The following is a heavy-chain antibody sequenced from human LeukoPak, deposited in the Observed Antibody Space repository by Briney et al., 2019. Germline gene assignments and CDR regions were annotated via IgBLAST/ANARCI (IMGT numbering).Heavy chain of an antibody. V-gene: IGHV3-64*01. D-gene: IGHD3-10*01. J-gene: IGHJ4*02. CDR2: ISSNGGST. CDR1: GFTFSSYA. Sequence: GGSLRLSCAASGFTFSSYAMHWVRQAPGKGLEYVSAISSNGGSTYYANSVKGRFTISRDNSKNTLYLQMGNLRAEDMAVYYCATLGVSHFDYWGQGTLVTVSS. CDR3: ATLGVSHFDY.